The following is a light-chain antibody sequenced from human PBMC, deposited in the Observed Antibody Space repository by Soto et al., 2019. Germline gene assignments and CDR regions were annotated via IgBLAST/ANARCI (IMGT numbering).Light chain of an antibody. CDR3: QQYNNWPRT. J-gene: IGKJ1*01. CDR2: VAS. Sequence: ETLMTQSPATLSVSPGERATLSCRASQSVSTNLAWYQQKLGQAPRLLIYVASSRATGIPARFSGGGSGTEFTLTISSLQSEDFAVYYCQQYNNWPRTFGQGTKLDIK. CDR1: QSVSTN. V-gene: IGKV3-15*01.